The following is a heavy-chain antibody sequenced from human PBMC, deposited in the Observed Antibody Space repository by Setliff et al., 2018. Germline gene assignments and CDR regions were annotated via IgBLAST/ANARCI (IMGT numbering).Heavy chain of an antibody. D-gene: IGHD5-12*01. Sequence: PGASLKISCKGSGYSFSNYWIGWVRQMPGKGLEWMGIVYPGDSDTRYSPSFEGQVTISADKSVSTAYLQWSSLKASDSAMYYCARLLNGYNSYDYYYMDVWGKGTTVTVSS. V-gene: IGHV5-51*01. CDR2: VYPGDSDT. J-gene: IGHJ6*03. CDR1: GYSFSNYW. CDR3: ARLLNGYNSYDYYYMDV.